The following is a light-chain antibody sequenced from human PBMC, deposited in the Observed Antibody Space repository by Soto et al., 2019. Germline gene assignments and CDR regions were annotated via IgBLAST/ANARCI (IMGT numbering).Light chain of an antibody. Sequence: AIQMTQSPSSLSASVGDRVTITCRASQDIRSYLGWYQQEPGKAPKLLIYAASSLQSGVPSRFSGSGSGTDFTLTINSLQPEDFATDYCLQDYNYPLTLGGGTKVEIK. CDR2: AAS. V-gene: IGKV1-6*01. J-gene: IGKJ4*01. CDR3: LQDYNYPLT. CDR1: QDIRSY.